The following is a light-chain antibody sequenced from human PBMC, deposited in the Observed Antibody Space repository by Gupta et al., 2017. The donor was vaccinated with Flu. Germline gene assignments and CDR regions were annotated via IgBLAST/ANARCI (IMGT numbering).Light chain of an antibody. CDR1: TSGCDRSHNKTF. CDR3: QQEVSTPGT. Sequence: GESATINCKSITSGCDRSHNKTFLDWYKQKPGHPPKLVIYWASTRAYGVTDRFSGSGYGKDFTLSISCRQDEDVAIYYCQQEVSTPGTFGHGTKVDIK. V-gene: IGKV4-1*01. J-gene: IGKJ3*01. CDR2: WAS.